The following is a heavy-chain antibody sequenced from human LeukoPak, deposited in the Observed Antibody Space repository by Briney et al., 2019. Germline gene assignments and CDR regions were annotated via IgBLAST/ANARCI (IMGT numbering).Heavy chain of an antibody. J-gene: IGHJ4*02. CDR1: GYTFTGYY. CDR3: ARESHIVATTYFDY. D-gene: IGHD5-12*01. CDR2: INPNNGGT. Sequence: ASVKVSCKATGYTFTGYYMHWVRQAAGQGLEWMGWINPNNGGTNYAQKFQGWVTMTRDTSISTAYMELSRLRSDDTAVYYCARESHIVATTYFDYWGQGTLVTVSS. V-gene: IGHV1-2*04.